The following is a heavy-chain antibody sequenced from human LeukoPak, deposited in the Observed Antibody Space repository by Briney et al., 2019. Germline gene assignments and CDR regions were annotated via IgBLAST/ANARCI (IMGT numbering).Heavy chain of an antibody. Sequence: GASVKVSCKESGHTFTGHYIHWLRQAPGEGLEWMGWINPNNGGTNYAQRFQGRVTMTRDTSISTAYMEMSRLSFDDTAVYYCASGPSLGTTHPYFDYWGQGTLVTVSS. CDR2: INPNNGGT. CDR1: GHTFTGHY. J-gene: IGHJ4*02. V-gene: IGHV1-2*02. D-gene: IGHD2-15*01. CDR3: ASGPSLGTTHPYFDY.